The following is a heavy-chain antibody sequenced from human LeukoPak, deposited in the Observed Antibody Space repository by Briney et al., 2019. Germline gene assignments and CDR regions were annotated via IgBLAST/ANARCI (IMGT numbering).Heavy chain of an antibody. CDR1: GFTFSSYA. J-gene: IGHJ4*02. CDR2: ISGSGGST. CDR3: AKVPTYYYDSSGYYYPSFDY. V-gene: IGHV3-23*01. D-gene: IGHD3-22*01. Sequence: PGGSLRLSCAASGFTFSSYAMSWVRQAPGKGLEWVSAISGSGGSTYYADSVKGRFTISRDNSKNTLYLQMNSLRAEDTAVYYCAKVPTYYYDSSGYYYPSFDYWGQGTLVTVSS.